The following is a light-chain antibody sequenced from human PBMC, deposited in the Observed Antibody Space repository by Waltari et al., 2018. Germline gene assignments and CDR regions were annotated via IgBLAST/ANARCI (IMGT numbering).Light chain of an antibody. CDR3: QQYYSTPWM. J-gene: IGKJ1*01. CDR2: AAS. Sequence: DIQMPQSPSSLSASVGDRVTITCRASRGISTSLAWYQQKPGKAPRLLLYAASRLESGVPSRFSGSGSGTDYTLTISSLQPEDFATYYCQQYYSTPWMFGQGTKVEIK. CDR1: RGISTS. V-gene: IGKV1-NL1*01.